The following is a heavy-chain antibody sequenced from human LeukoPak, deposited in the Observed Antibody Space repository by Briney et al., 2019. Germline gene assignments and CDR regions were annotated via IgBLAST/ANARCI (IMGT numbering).Heavy chain of an antibody. V-gene: IGHV4-34*01. CDR1: GGSSTGYY. CDR3: ARGPEQWRSGLPDY. Sequence: SETLSLTCAVYGGSSTGYYWSWVSHPPGKGLEWVGEINNSGTTNYNTSLKSRVTISVDTSKSQFALNLSSVSAADTAVYYCARGPEQWRSGLPDYGGQGTVVTVSS. D-gene: IGHD6-19*01. CDR2: INNSGTT. J-gene: IGHJ4*02.